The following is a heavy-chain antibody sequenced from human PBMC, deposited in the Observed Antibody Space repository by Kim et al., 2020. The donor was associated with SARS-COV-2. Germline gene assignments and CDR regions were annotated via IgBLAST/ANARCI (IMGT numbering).Heavy chain of an antibody. CDR1: GFTFDDYA. CDR2: LSGDGYST. V-gene: IGHV3-43*02. Sequence: GGSLRLSCAASGFTFDDYAMHWVRQAPGKGLEWVSLLSGDGYSTYYADSVKGRFTISRDNSKNSLYLQMNSLRTEDTALNYCAKDIGVTTNYYFYYYMDV. CDR3: AKDIGVTTNYYFYYYMDV. J-gene: IGHJ6*03. D-gene: IGHD1-1*01.